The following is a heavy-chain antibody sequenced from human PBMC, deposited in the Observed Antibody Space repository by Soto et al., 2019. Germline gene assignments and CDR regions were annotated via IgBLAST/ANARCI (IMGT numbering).Heavy chain of an antibody. D-gene: IGHD3-3*01. CDR1: GYTFTSYD. Sequence: ASVKVSCKASGYTFTSYDINWVRQATGQGLEWMGWMNPNSGNTGYAQKFQGRVTMTRNTSISTAYMELSSLRSEDTAVYYCARGKRFLEWFPADAFDIWGQGTMVTVSS. J-gene: IGHJ3*02. CDR2: MNPNSGNT. CDR3: ARGKRFLEWFPADAFDI. V-gene: IGHV1-8*01.